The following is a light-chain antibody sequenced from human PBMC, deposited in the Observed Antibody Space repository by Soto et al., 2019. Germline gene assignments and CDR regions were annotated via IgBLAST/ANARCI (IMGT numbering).Light chain of an antibody. J-gene: IGKJ1*01. V-gene: IGKV1-39*01. CDR3: QQSYSTRRT. CDR1: QSIRSY. CDR2: AAS. Sequence: DIQMTQSPSSLSASVGDRVTITCRASQSIRSYLNWYQQKPGKATKLLTYAASSLQRGVPSRFSGSGSGTDFTLTISSLQPEDCATYYCQQSYSTRRTFGQETNVEIK.